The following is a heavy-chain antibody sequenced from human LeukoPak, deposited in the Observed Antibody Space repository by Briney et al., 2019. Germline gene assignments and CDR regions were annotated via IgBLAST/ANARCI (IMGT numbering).Heavy chain of an antibody. D-gene: IGHD2-2*01. V-gene: IGHV3-30-3*01. Sequence: GGSLRLSCAASGFTFSSYAMSWVRQAPGKGLEWVAVISYDGSNKYYADSVKGRFTISRDNSKNTLYLQMNSLRAEDTAVYYCARDFNPIVVVPARYYYGMDVWGQGTTVTVSS. CDR2: ISYDGSNK. J-gene: IGHJ6*02. CDR3: ARDFNPIVVVPARYYYGMDV. CDR1: GFTFSSYA.